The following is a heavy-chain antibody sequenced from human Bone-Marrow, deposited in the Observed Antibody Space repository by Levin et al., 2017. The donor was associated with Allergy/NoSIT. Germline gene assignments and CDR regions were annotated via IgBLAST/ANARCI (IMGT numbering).Heavy chain of an antibody. Sequence: ASVKVSCKASGYIFTDYYVHWVRQAPGQRPEWMGWVNPNNGGTDYPQKFRGRVTMTRDTSISTVYMGLSSLRSDDTAVYSCARSSTSAHYFDYWAKGTLVTVSS. CDR2: VNPNNGGT. J-gene: IGHJ4*02. V-gene: IGHV1-2*02. CDR1: GYIFTDYY. D-gene: IGHD6-13*01. CDR3: ARSSTSAHYFDY.